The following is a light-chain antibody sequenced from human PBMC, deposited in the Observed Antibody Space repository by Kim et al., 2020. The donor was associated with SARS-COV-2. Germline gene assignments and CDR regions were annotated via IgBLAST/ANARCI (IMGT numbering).Light chain of an antibody. CDR1: QSVSSN. J-gene: IGKJ1*01. CDR3: QQFNNWPRT. Sequence: EIVLTQSPCTLSLSPGERATLSCRASQSVSSNLVWYQQKPGQAPRLLIYGASARATGIPARFSGSGSGTEFTLTISSLQSEDFAVYYCQQFNNWPRTFGEGSKVDIE. CDR2: GAS. V-gene: IGKV3-15*01.